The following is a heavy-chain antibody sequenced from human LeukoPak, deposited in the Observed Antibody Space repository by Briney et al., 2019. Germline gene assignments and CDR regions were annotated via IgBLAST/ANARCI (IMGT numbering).Heavy chain of an antibody. CDR1: GGSISSYY. D-gene: IGHD2/OR15-2a*01. CDR2: IYYSGST. CDR3: ARDRSNRPPAAFDI. J-gene: IGHJ3*02. V-gene: IGHV4-59*01. Sequence: PSETLSLTCTVSGGSISSYYWSWIRQPPGKGLEWIGYIYYSGSTNYNPSLKSRVTISVDTSKKQFSLKLSSVTAADTAVYYCARDRSNRPPAAFDIWGQGTMVTVSS.